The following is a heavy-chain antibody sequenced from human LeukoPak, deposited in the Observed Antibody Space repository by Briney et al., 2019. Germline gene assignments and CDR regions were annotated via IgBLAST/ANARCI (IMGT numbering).Heavy chain of an antibody. CDR1: GFTFSSYA. CDR3: ARGTPQY. V-gene: IGHV3-30*04. Sequence: QPGGSLRLSCAASGFTFSSYAMHWVRQAPGKGLEWVAVISYDGSNKYYADSVKGRFTISRDNSKNTLHLQMNSLRAEDTAVYYCARGTPQYWGQGTLVTVSS. J-gene: IGHJ4*02. CDR2: ISYDGSNK.